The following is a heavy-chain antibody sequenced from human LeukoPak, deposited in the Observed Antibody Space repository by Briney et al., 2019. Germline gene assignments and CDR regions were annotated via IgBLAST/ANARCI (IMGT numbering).Heavy chain of an antibody. V-gene: IGHV3-30*02. Sequence: PGGSLRLSCAASGFTFSSYGMHWVRQAPGKELEWVAFIRYDGSNKYYADSVKGRFTISRDNSKNSLYLQMNSLRAEDTAVYYCARATHIVGATPSVGYFDYWGQGTLVTVSS. CDR2: IRYDGSNK. CDR3: ARATHIVGATPSVGYFDY. CDR1: GFTFSSYG. J-gene: IGHJ4*02. D-gene: IGHD1-26*01.